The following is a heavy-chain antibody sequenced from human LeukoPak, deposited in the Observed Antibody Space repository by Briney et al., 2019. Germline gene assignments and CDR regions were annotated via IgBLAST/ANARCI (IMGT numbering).Heavy chain of an antibody. CDR3: ARQLPGIAAAGRPYYFDY. V-gene: IGHV4-39*01. J-gene: IGHJ4*02. CDR2: IYYSGST. Sequence: SETLSLTCTVSGGSISISSYYWGWIRQPPGKGLEWIGSIYYSGSTYYNPSLKSRVTISVDTSKNQFSLKLSSVTAADTAVYYCARQLPGIAAAGRPYYFDYWGQGTLVTVSS. CDR1: GGSISISSYY. D-gene: IGHD6-13*01.